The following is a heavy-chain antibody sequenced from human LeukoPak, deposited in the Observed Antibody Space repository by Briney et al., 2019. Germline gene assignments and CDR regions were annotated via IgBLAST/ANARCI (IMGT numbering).Heavy chain of an antibody. CDR2: ISSSSSCR. CDR1: GFIFSRYS. D-gene: IGHD2-8*02. CDR3: ARARVVYAIRRQCWFDP. V-gene: IGHV3-21*01. J-gene: IGHJ5*02. Sequence: GGSLTLFCAVSGFIFSRYSMHWVRQAPGKGLEWVSSISSSSSCRYYADSVKGRFTITRDNAKNSMYLQMDSLRAEDTAAYYCARARVVYAIRRQCWFDPWGQGTLVTVSS.